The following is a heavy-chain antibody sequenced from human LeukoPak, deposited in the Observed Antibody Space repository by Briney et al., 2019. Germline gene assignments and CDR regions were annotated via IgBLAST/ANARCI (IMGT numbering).Heavy chain of an antibody. Sequence: SETLSLTCAVYGGSFSGYYWSWIRQPPGKGLEWIGKINHSGSTNYNPSLKSRVTISVDTSKNQFSLKLSSVTAADTAVYYCARLARVLLWFGEIMAWFDPWGQGTLVTVSS. CDR1: GGSFSGYY. CDR2: INHSGST. D-gene: IGHD3-10*01. V-gene: IGHV4-34*01. J-gene: IGHJ5*02. CDR3: ARLARVLLWFGEIMAWFDP.